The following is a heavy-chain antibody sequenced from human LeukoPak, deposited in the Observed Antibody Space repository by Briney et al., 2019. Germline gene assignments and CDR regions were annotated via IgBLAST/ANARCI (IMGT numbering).Heavy chain of an antibody. CDR1: GYTFISYV. CDR2: MNRNSGNK. CDR3: ARFSYSNPLDY. Sequence: VASVKDSCMASGYTFISYVIHWVRQATGQGLECMGWMNRNSGNKGYARKFQGKVTKTKNTSISTAYKELSSLRAEDSAVYYCARFSYSNPLDYWGQGTLVTVSS. D-gene: IGHD4-11*01. J-gene: IGHJ4*02. V-gene: IGHV1-8*01.